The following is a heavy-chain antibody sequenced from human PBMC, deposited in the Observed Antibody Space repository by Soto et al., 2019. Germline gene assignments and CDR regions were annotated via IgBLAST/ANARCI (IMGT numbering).Heavy chain of an antibody. Sequence: EVQLVESGGGLVQPGGSLRLSCAASGFTFSSYSMNWVRQAPGKGLEWISYIDSSSSTIYYADSVRGRFTISRDNAKNSLYLQMNSLRDEDTPVYYCARDYGRDGYNFDYWGQGTLVTVSS. J-gene: IGHJ4*02. CDR3: ARDYGRDGYNFDY. V-gene: IGHV3-48*02. CDR2: IDSSSSTI. CDR1: GFTFSSYS. D-gene: IGHD5-12*01.